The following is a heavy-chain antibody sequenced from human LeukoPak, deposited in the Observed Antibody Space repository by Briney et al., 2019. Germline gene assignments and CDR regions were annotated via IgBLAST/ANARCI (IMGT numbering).Heavy chain of an antibody. D-gene: IGHD3-9*01. CDR2: INPKSGGT. J-gene: IGHJ5*02. Sequence: ASVKVSCKAFGYSFADHNMHWVRQAPGQGLEWVGWINPKSGGTIYAQRFQGRVTLTRDTSTSTVYMEVSRLKSDDTAVYYCARLRSPNYGILNGLFPPAPFDPWGQGTLVTVSS. V-gene: IGHV1-2*02. CDR1: GYSFADHN. CDR3: ARLRSPNYGILNGLFPPAPFDP.